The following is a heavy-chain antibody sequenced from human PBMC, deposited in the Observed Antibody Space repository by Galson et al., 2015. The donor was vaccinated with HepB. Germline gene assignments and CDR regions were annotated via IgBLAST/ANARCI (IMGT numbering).Heavy chain of an antibody. V-gene: IGHV4-30-4*01. D-gene: IGHD1-7*01. J-gene: IGHJ4*02. Sequence: TLSLTCTVSGGSISSGDYYWSWIRQPPGKGLEWIGYIYYSGSTYYNPSLKSRVTISVDTSKNQFSLKLSSVTAADTAVYYCAREVLWDWNYDYWGQGTLVTVSS. CDR3: AREVLWDWNYDY. CDR1: GGSISSGDYY. CDR2: IYYSGST.